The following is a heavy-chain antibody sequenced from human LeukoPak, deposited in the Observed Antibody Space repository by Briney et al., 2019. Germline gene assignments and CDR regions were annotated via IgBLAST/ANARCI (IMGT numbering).Heavy chain of an antibody. Sequence: PGGSLRLSCAASGFTFSSYWMHWVRQAPGKGLVWVSRISSDGSSTSYADSVKGRFTTSRDNAKNTLYLQMNSLKTEDTAVYYCTREPSPLGRLHYYYMDVWGKGTTVTVSS. CDR3: TREPSPLGRLHYYYMDV. V-gene: IGHV3-74*01. J-gene: IGHJ6*03. CDR1: GFTFSSYW. D-gene: IGHD3-16*01. CDR2: ISSDGSST.